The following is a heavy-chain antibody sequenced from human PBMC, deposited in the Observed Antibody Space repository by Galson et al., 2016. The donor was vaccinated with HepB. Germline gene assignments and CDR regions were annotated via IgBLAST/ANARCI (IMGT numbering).Heavy chain of an antibody. CDR1: GFAFNVFN. CDR3: VAEDFVHCGGGCSF. CDR2: ISSRGETK. Sequence: SLRLSCAAAGFAFNVFNMKWVRQAPGKGLECISYISSRGETKYYADSVKGRFSISRDNAKNSLFLQMNNLKDEDTATYYCVAEDFVHCGGGCSFWGQGALVSVSS. D-gene: IGHD2-21*01. J-gene: IGHJ4*02. V-gene: IGHV3-48*03.